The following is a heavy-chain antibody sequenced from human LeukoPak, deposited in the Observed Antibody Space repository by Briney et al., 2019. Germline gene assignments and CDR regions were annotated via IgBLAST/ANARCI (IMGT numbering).Heavy chain of an antibody. D-gene: IGHD3-3*01. CDR1: GFTFSSYS. CDR3: ARELRFLEWSRYYYYYYAMDV. V-gene: IGHV3-48*01. Sequence: PGGSLRLSCAASGFTFSSYSMNWVRQAPGKGLEWVSYISSSSSTIYYADSVKGRFTISRDNSKNTLYLQMNSLRAEDTAVYYCARELRFLEWSRYYYYYYAMDVWGQGTTVTVSS. CDR2: ISSSSSTI. J-gene: IGHJ6*02.